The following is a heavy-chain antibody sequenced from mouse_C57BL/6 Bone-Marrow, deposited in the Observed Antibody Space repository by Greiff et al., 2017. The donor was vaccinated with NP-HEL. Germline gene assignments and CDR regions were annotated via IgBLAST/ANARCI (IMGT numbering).Heavy chain of an antibody. V-gene: IGHV1-26*01. Sequence: EVQLQQSGPELVKPGASVKISCKASGYTFTDYYMNWVKQSHGKSLEWIGDINPNNGGTSYNQKFKGKATLTVDKSSSTAYMELRSLTSEDSAVYYCARGYCGSSNEYYFDFWGKGTTLTVSS. D-gene: IGHD1-1*01. CDR2: INPNNGGT. J-gene: IGHJ2*01. CDR1: GYTFTDYY. CDR3: ARGYCGSSNEYYFDF.